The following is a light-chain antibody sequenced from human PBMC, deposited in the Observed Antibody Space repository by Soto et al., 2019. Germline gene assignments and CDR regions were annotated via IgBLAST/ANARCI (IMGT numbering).Light chain of an antibody. CDR1: QSISSY. CDR3: QQSYSSPLT. CDR2: AAS. V-gene: IGKV1-39*01. Sequence: DIQMTQSPSSLSASVGDRVTITCRASQSISSYLNWYQQRPGTAPKLLIYAASSLQSGVPSRFSGSGSGTDFTLTINNLQPEDFATYYCQQSYSSPLTFGGGTKVAIK. J-gene: IGKJ4*01.